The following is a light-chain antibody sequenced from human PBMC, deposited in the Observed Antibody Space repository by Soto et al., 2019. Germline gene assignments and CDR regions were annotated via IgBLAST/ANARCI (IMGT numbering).Light chain of an antibody. Sequence: AYVGDRVTIPCRASQSISFYLNWYQQKPGKAPKLLIYTASNVQSGVPSRISGSGSGTEFTLTITSLQPEDFATYYCQQSYSMPRTFGQGTKVDI. CDR2: TAS. CDR3: QQSYSMPRT. J-gene: IGKJ1*01. CDR1: QSISFY. V-gene: IGKV1-39*01.